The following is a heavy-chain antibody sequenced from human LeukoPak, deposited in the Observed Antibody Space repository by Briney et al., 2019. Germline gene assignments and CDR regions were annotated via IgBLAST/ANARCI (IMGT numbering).Heavy chain of an antibody. CDR1: GYTFTNYY. V-gene: IGHV1-46*01. D-gene: IGHD2-15*01. CDR3: ARGSSRGPRDAFDF. Sequence: ASVKVSCKASGYTFTNYYMHWVRQAPGQGLEWMGVINPSGGSTSYAQNFQGRVTMTRDMSTSTVYMELSSLRADDTAVYYCARGSSRGPRDAFDFWGQGTMVTLSS. CDR2: INPSGGST. J-gene: IGHJ3*01.